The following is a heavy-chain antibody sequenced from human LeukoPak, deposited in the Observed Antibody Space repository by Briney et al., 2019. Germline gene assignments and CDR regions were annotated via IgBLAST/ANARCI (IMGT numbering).Heavy chain of an antibody. CDR2: INPSGGST. D-gene: IGHD3-9*01. CDR1: GYTFTNYY. J-gene: IGHJ4*02. V-gene: IGHV1-46*01. Sequence: ASGKVSCKASGYTFTNYYMHWVRHAPGQGLQWMGIINPSGGSTSYAQKFQGRVTMTRDKSTSTVYMELSSLRSEDTAVYYCARLRVSYSDILTGYSDYWGQGTLVTVSS. CDR3: ARLRVSYSDILTGYSDY.